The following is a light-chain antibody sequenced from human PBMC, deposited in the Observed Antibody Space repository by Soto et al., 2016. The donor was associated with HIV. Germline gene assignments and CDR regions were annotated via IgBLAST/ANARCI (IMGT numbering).Light chain of an antibody. J-gene: IGLJ2*01. CDR3: QAWDSSTVVV. V-gene: IGLV3-1*01. Sequence: SYELTQPPSVSASPGQTASITCSGDKLGDKYACWYQQKPGQSPVLVIYQDSKRPSGIPERFSGSNSGNTATLTISGTQAMDEADYYCQAWDSSTVVVFGGGTKLTV. CDR1: KLGDKY. CDR2: QDS.